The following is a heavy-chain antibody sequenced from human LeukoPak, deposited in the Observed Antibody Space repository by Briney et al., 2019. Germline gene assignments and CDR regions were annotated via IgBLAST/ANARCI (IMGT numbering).Heavy chain of an antibody. CDR2: VHLGGVS. CDR1: GGSILTTNW. J-gene: IGHJ4*02. D-gene: IGHD1-26*01. V-gene: IGHV4-4*02. CDR3: TRESGAFSPFGF. Sequence: SETLSLTCAVSGGSILTTNWWSWVRQPPGKGLEWIGEVHLGGVSNYNPSLKSRVNMSIDKSKNQLSLELTSVTAADTAIYYCTRESGAFSPFGFWGQGTLVTVSS.